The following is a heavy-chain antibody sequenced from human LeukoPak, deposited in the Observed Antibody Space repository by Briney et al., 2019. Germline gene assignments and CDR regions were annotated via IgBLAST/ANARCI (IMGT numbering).Heavy chain of an antibody. CDR2: FNPDSVAT. D-gene: IGHD6-19*01. CDR3: STNVAGSSLDY. Sequence: ASVKVSCKASGYTFTGYYMHWVRQAPGQGLEWMGWFNPDSVATKYAQNFQGRVTMTRDTSIDTVYMELRALTSDDTAIYYCSTNVAGSSLDYWGQGTLVTVSS. V-gene: IGHV1-2*02. CDR1: GYTFTGYY. J-gene: IGHJ4*02.